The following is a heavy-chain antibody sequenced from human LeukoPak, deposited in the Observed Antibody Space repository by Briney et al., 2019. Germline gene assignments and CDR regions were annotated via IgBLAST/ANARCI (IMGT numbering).Heavy chain of an antibody. Sequence: SETLSLTCTVSGGSISSYYWSWIRQPPGKGLEWIGYIYYSGSTNYNPSLKSRVTISVDTSKNQFSLKLSSVTAADTAVYYCARGIRGYSYYYYYGVDVWGQGTTVTVSS. CDR2: IYYSGST. CDR1: GGSISSYY. V-gene: IGHV4-59*08. D-gene: IGHD5-18*01. CDR3: ARGIRGYSYYYYYGVDV. J-gene: IGHJ6*02.